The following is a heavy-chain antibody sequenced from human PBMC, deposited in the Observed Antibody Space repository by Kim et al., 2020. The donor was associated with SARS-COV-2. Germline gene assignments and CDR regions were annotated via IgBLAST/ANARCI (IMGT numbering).Heavy chain of an antibody. J-gene: IGHJ5*02. V-gene: IGHV4-39*01. CDR1: GGSISSSSYY. CDR3: ATHSSGWYGPNNWFDP. D-gene: IGHD6-19*01. Sequence: SETLSLTCTVSGGSISSSSYYWGWIRQPPGKGLEWIGSIYYSGSTYYNPSLKSRVTISVDTSKNQFSLKLSSVTAADTAVYYCATHSSGWYGPNNWFDPWGQGTLVTVSS. CDR2: IYYSGST.